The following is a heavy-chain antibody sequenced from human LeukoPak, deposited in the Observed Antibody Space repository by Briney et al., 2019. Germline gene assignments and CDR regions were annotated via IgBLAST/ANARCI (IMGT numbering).Heavy chain of an antibody. CDR1: GYSFTSYW. J-gene: IGHJ4*02. V-gene: IGHV5-51*01. Sequence: GESLKISCKGSGYSFTSYWIGWVRQMPGKGLEWMGIIYPGDSDTRYSPSFQGQVTISADKSISTAYLQWSSLEASDTAMYYCATLGYCSGGSCYLDYWGQGTLVTVSS. CDR2: IYPGDSDT. D-gene: IGHD2-15*01. CDR3: ATLGYCSGGSCYLDY.